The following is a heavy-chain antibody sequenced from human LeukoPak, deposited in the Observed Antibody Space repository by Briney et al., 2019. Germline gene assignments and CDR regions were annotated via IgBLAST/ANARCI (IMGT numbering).Heavy chain of an antibody. D-gene: IGHD6-13*01. V-gene: IGHV3-23*01. CDR1: GFTFSSYA. J-gene: IGHJ4*02. CDR3: AKSTPYSSSWYGFDY. CDR2: ISGGGGGT. Sequence: GGSLRLSCAASGFTFSSYAMGWVRQAPGKGLEWVSTISGGGGGTYGADSVKGRFTISRDNSKNTLYLQMNSLRAEDTAVYYCAKSTPYSSSWYGFDYWGQGTLVTVSS.